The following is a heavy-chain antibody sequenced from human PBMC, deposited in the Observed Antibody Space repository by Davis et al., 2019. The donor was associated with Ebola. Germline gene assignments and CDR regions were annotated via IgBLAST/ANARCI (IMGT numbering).Heavy chain of an antibody. D-gene: IGHD2-2*02. CDR3: ARGSISLAAIHVFDY. Sequence: PGGSLRLSCAASGFTFSSYGMHWVRQAPSKGLEWVAVIWYDGSNKYYADSVKGRFTISRDNSKNTLYLQMNSLRAEDTAVYYCARGSISLAAIHVFDYWGQGTLVTVSS. V-gene: IGHV3-33*01. CDR1: GFTFSSYG. J-gene: IGHJ4*02. CDR2: IWYDGSNK.